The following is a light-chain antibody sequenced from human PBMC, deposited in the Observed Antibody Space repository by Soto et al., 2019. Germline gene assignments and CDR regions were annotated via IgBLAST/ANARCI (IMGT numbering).Light chain of an antibody. CDR2: EVT. J-gene: IGLJ1*01. V-gene: IGLV2-8*01. CDR3: GSYAGGNTFV. Sequence: QSALTQPPSASGSPGQSVAISCTGTSSDVGGYNYVSWYQQHPGKAPKLIIYEVTKRPSGVPDRFSGSRSGTTASLTVSGLQAEDEADYYCGSYAGGNTFVFGTGTKVTVL. CDR1: SSDVGGYNY.